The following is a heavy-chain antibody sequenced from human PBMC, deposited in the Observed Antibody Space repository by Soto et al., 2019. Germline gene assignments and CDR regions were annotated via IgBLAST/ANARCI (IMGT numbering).Heavy chain of an antibody. Sequence: QVQVVESGGGVVQPGRSLRLSCAASGFTFSNNGMHWVRQAPGKGLEWVAVISYDGSNKYYADSVKGRFTISRDNSKNTLYMQMNSLRAEDTVVYYCAREGEGHYCGGGCPAYGMDVWGQGATVTVSS. CDR1: GFTFSNNG. V-gene: IGHV3-30*03. CDR2: ISYDGSNK. CDR3: AREGEGHYCGGGCPAYGMDV. D-gene: IGHD2-21*02. J-gene: IGHJ6*02.